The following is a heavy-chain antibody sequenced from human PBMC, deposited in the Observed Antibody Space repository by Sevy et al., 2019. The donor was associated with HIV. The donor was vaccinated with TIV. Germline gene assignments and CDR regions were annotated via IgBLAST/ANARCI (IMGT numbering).Heavy chain of an antibody. CDR3: ARSIYCSGGRCYLNWFDP. CDR2: ICYSGST. D-gene: IGHD2-15*01. CDR1: GGSISSSSYC. J-gene: IGHJ5*02. V-gene: IGHV4-39*01. Sequence: SETLSLTCTVSGGSISSSSYCWGWIRQPPGKGLEWIGSICYSGSTYYNASLKSRVTISVDTSKNQFSLGLSSVTAADTAVFYCARSIYCSGGRCYLNWFDPWGQGTLVTVSS.